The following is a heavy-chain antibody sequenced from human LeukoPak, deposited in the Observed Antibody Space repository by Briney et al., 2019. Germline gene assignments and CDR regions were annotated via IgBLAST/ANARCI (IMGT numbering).Heavy chain of an antibody. D-gene: IGHD2-15*01. CDR2: IRYDGSNK. Sequence: GGSLRLSCAASGFTFRSYGMHWVRQAPGKGLEWVAFIRYDGSNKYYADSVKGRFTISRDNSKNTLYLQMNSLRAEDTAVYYCAKDKEYCSGGSCYGGRFDPWGQGTLVTVSS. CDR1: GFTFRSYG. V-gene: IGHV3-30*02. CDR3: AKDKEYCSGGSCYGGRFDP. J-gene: IGHJ5*02.